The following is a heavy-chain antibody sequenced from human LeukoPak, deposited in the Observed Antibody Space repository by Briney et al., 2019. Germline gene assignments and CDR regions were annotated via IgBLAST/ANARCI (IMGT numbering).Heavy chain of an antibody. CDR3: ARVGYDSSGGHFDY. CDR1: GGSVSSNSAA. CDR2: TYYRSKWYN. D-gene: IGHD3-22*01. V-gene: IGHV6-1*01. Sequence: SQTLSLTCAISGGSVSSNSAAWNWIRQSPSRGLEWLGRTYYRSKWYNDYAVSVKSRITINPDTSKNQFSLQLNSVTPEDTAVYYCARVGYDSSGGHFDYWGQGTLVTVSS. J-gene: IGHJ4*02.